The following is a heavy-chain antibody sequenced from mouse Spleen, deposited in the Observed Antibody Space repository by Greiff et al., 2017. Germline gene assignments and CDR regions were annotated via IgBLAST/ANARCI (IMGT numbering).Heavy chain of an antibody. CDR1: GYTFTSYW. V-gene: IGHV1-72*01. J-gene: IGHJ1*01. CDR3: ARSGPSSYWYFDV. D-gene: IGHD3-1*01. Sequence: VQLQQPGAELVKPGASVKLSCKASGYTFTSYWMHWVKQRPGRGLEWIGRIDPNSGGTKYNEKFKSKATLTVDKPSSPAYMHLSSLTSEESADYYCARSGPSSYWYFDVWGAGTTVTVSA. CDR2: IDPNSGGT.